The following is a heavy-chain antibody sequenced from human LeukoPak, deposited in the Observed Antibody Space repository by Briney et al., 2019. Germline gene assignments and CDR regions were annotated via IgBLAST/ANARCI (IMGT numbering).Heavy chain of an antibody. CDR2: MNPNSGNT. Sequence: ASVKVSCKASGYTFTSYDINWVRQATGQGLEWMGWMNPNSGNTGYAQKFQGRVTITRNTSISTAYMELSSLRSEDTAVYYCAREYDYVWGSYTYWGQGTLVTVSS. J-gene: IGHJ4*02. D-gene: IGHD3-16*01. CDR3: AREYDYVWGSYTY. CDR1: GYTFTSYD. V-gene: IGHV1-8*03.